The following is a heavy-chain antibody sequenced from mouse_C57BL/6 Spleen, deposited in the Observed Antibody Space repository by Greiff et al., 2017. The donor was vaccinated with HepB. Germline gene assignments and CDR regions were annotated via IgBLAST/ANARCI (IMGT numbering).Heavy chain of an antibody. CDR2: INPSNGGT. V-gene: IGHV1-53*01. J-gene: IGHJ3*01. D-gene: IGHD3-2*02. CDR1: GYTFTSYW. Sequence: QVQLKQSGTELVKPGASVKLSCKASGYTFTSYWMHWVKQRPGQRLEWIGNINPSNGGTNYNQKFKGKATLTVDKSSSTAYMQLSSLTSEDSAVYYCATAQATFAYWGQGTLVTVSA. CDR3: ATAQATFAY.